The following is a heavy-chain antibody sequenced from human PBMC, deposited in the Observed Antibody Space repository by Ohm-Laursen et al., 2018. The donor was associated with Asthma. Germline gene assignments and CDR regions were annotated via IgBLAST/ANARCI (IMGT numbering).Heavy chain of an antibody. Sequence: SLRLSCTASGFTFSSYGMHWVRQAPGKGLEWVAVISYDGSNKYYADSVKGRFTISRDNSKNTLYLQMNGLRAEDTAVYYCAKGSIVVVPAAMLNYYYGMDVWGQGTTVTVSS. V-gene: IGHV3-30*18. CDR2: ISYDGSNK. CDR3: AKGSIVVVPAAMLNYYYGMDV. J-gene: IGHJ6*02. CDR1: GFTFSSYG. D-gene: IGHD2-2*01.